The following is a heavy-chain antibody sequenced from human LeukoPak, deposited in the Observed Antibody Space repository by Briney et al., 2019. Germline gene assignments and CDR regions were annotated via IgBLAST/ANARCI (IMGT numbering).Heavy chain of an antibody. Sequence: SETLSLTCAVYGGSFSGYYWTWVRQPPGKGLEWIGEINHTGSTNYNPSLKSRVTISVDTSMNQFSLKLTSVTAADTAVYYCARNYDSASDYLHYWGQGNLVTVSS. CDR2: INHTGST. CDR1: GGSFSGYY. V-gene: IGHV4-34*01. D-gene: IGHD3-10*01. CDR3: ARNYDSASDYLHY. J-gene: IGHJ4*02.